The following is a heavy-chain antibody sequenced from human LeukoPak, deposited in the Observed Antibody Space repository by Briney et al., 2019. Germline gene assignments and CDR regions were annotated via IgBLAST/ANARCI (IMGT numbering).Heavy chain of an antibody. Sequence: ASVKVSCKASEYTFTSYDINWVRQATGQGLEWMGWMNPNSGNTGYAQKFQGRVSITRETSADTAYMEVKRLRSEDTAVYYCARGEDYYASGSYLVYWGQGTLVSVSS. CDR3: ARGEDYYASGSYLVY. CDR2: MNPNSGNT. D-gene: IGHD3-10*01. CDR1: EYTFTSYD. V-gene: IGHV1-8*03. J-gene: IGHJ4*02.